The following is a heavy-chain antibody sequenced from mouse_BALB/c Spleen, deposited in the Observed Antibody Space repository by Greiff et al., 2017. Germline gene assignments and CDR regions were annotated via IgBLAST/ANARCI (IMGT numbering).Heavy chain of an antibody. CDR1: GYTFTNYW. CDR3: ARGYYGSSGFDY. CDR2: IYPGGGYT. D-gene: IGHD1-1*01. Sequence: QVQLKQSGAELVRPGTSVKISCKASGYTFTNYWLGWVKQRPGHGLEWIGDIYPGGGYTNYNEKFKGKATLTADTSSSTAYMQLSSLTSEDSAVYFCARGYYGSSGFDYWGQGTTLTVSS. V-gene: IGHV1-63*02. J-gene: IGHJ2*01.